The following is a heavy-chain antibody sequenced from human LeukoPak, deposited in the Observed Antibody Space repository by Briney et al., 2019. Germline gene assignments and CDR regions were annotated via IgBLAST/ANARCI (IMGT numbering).Heavy chain of an antibody. CDR1: GFTFSSYA. D-gene: IGHD2-2*01. V-gene: IGHV3-23*01. CDR3: AKDAPVNIVVVPAANS. CDR2: IIGSGVST. J-gene: IGHJ4*02. Sequence: PGGSLRLSCAASGFTFSSYAMSWVRQAPGKGLEWFSAIIGSGVSTYYAASVKGRFTISRDNSKNTLYLQMNSLRAEDTAVYYCAKDAPVNIVVVPAANSWGRGTLVTVSS.